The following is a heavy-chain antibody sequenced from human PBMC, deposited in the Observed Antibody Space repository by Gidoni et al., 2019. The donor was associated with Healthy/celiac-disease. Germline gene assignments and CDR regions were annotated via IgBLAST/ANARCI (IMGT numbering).Heavy chain of an antibody. CDR3: ARDPEGVIRYFDWLLIPFDY. CDR2: INTNSGGT. Sequence: QVQLVQYGAEVKKPGASVTVSCTASGSTFTGYYMHWVRQAPGQGREWMGWINTNSGGTNYAQKFQGRVTMTRDTSISTAYMELSRLRSDDTSVYYCARDPEGVIRYFDWLLIPFDYWGQGTLVTVSS. V-gene: IGHV1-2*02. J-gene: IGHJ4*02. D-gene: IGHD3-9*01. CDR1: GSTFTGYY.